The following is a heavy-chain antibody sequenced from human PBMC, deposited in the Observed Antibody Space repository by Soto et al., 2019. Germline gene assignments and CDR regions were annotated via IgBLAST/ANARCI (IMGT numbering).Heavy chain of an antibody. Sequence: ASVKVSCKASGYTFSDFDINWLRQAAGQGPEGMGWMNAKSGDTFSAQRLQGKFNMTWDTSLSTAYMEVGSLTSDDAAIYYCARGNPFNYAGFDVWGQGTTVTVSS. CDR1: GYTFSDFD. CDR3: ARGNPFNYAGFDV. CDR2: MNAKSGDT. V-gene: IGHV1-8*01. J-gene: IGHJ6*02. D-gene: IGHD3-16*01.